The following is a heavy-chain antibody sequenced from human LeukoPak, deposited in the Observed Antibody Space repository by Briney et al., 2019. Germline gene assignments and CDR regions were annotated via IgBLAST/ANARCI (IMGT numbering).Heavy chain of an antibody. J-gene: IGHJ4*02. CDR2: IIPIFGTA. D-gene: IGHD3-22*01. CDR1: GGTFSSYA. Sequence: SVKVSCKASGGTFSSYAISWVRQAPGQGLGWMGGIIPIFGTANYAQKFQGRVTITADESTSTAYMELSSLRSEDTAVYYCARENPYYYDSSGYYYAGYWGQGTLVTVSS. CDR3: ARENPYYYDSSGYYYAGY. V-gene: IGHV1-69*13.